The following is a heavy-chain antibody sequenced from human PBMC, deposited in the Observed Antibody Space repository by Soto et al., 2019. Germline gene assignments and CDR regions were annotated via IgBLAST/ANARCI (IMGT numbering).Heavy chain of an antibody. D-gene: IGHD2-8*01. V-gene: IGHV3-23*01. CDR1: GFTFSNYA. CDR3: AKGGRRVLIPMDV. CDR2: IRSSGEST. Sequence: QLLEAGGGLVQTGGSLRLSCTASGFTFSNYAMSWVRQAPGKGLEWVSGIRSSGESTYYADSVKGRLTISRDNSKNMLYLQINSLRAEDTAVYYCAKGGRRVLIPMDVWGQGTTVTVSS. J-gene: IGHJ6*02.